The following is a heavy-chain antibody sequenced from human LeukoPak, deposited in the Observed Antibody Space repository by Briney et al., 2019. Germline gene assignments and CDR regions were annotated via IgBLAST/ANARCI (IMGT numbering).Heavy chain of an antibody. CDR1: GFTFSNYA. CDR3: AKVGGSHDILTGVFDY. D-gene: IGHD3-9*01. J-gene: IGHJ4*02. V-gene: IGHV3-30*04. CDR2: ISYDGSNK. Sequence: PGGSLRLSCVASGFTFSNYAMHWVRQAPGKGLEWVAIISYDGSNKYYADSVKGRFTISRDNSKNTLYLQMNSLRAEDTAVYYCAKVGGSHDILTGVFDYWGQGTLVTVSS.